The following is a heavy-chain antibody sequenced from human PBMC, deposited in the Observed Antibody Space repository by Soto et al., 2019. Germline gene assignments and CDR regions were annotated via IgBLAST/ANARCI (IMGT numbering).Heavy chain of an antibody. D-gene: IGHD7-27*01. CDR3: ARDAGDSTRVFDY. CDR2: ISGYNANT. CDR1: GYSFTTYG. V-gene: IGHV1-18*01. Sequence: QVQLVQSGAEVKKPGASVKVSCKASGYSFTTYGISWVRQAPGQGLEWMGWISGYNANTNYAWKFQGRVTMTTDTSTTTAYMELRSLRSDDTAVYFCARDAGDSTRVFDYWGQGTLVTVSS. J-gene: IGHJ4*02.